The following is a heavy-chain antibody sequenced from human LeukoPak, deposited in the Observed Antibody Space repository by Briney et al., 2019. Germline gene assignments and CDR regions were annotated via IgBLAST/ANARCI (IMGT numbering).Heavy chain of an antibody. CDR3: ARGDILTGRQLDY. D-gene: IGHD3-9*01. CDR2: INLNSGGT. CDR1: GYTFTGYY. V-gene: IGHV1-2*02. J-gene: IGHJ4*02. Sequence: ASVKVSCKASGYTFTGYYMHWVRQAPGQGLEWMGWINLNSGGTNYAQKFQGRVTMTRDTSISTAYMELSRLRSDDTAVYYCARGDILTGRQLDYWGQGTLVTVSS.